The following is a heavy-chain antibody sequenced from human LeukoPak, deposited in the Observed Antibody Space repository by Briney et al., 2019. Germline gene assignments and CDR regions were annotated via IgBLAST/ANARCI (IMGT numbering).Heavy chain of an antibody. J-gene: IGHJ4*02. D-gene: IGHD2-15*01. CDR2: ITITGGRT. Sequence: GGSLRLSCAASGFIFTSYAMSWVRQAPGKGLEWVSGITITGGRTYYADSVKGRFTISTDNSKNTLYLQMNSLRAEDTALYYCAKDRGGGSCSYFDYWGQGTLVTVSS. V-gene: IGHV3-23*01. CDR1: GFIFTSYA. CDR3: AKDRGGGSCSYFDY.